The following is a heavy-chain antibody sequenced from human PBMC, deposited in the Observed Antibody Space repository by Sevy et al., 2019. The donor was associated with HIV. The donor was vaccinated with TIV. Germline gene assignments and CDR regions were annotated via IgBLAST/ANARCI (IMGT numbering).Heavy chain of an antibody. V-gene: IGHV1-18*01. CDR2: IGIYNGNS. Sequence: ASVKVSCKTSGFDFSSYGITWVRQAPGQGLEWMGWIGIYNGNSNSAQKLQGRVSMTTDTSTNTVYMELSNLRSDDTAVYYCARVPTYDHGSATYFDYWGQGTLVTVSS. J-gene: IGHJ4*02. CDR1: GFDFSSYG. CDR3: ARVPTYDHGSATYFDY. D-gene: IGHD3-10*01.